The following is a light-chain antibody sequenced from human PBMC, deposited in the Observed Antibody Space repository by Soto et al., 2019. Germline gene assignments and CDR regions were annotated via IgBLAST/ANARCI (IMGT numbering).Light chain of an antibody. CDR3: QQYNSYPLT. Sequence: DLQMTQSPSTLSAFVGDRVNITCRSTQSISSWLAWYQQKAGEAPQLLIYKASSLESGVPSRFSGSGSGTDVTLTISSLQPDDFATYYCQQYNSYPLTVGGATKVDSK. CDR1: QSISSW. V-gene: IGKV1-5*03. J-gene: IGKJ4*01. CDR2: KAS.